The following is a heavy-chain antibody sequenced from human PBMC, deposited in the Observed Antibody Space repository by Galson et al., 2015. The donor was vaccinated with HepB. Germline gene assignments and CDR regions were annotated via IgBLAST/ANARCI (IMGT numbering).Heavy chain of an antibody. Sequence: SLRLSCAASGFTFSSYGMHWVRQAPGKGLEWVAVIWYDGSNKYYADSVKGRFTISRDNSKNMLYLQMNSLRVEDTAVYYCARDRELWSYYYYYMDVWGKGTTVTVSS. V-gene: IGHV3-33*01. CDR2: IWYDGSNK. CDR3: ARDRELWSYYYYYMDV. J-gene: IGHJ6*03. CDR1: GFTFSSYG. D-gene: IGHD3-16*01.